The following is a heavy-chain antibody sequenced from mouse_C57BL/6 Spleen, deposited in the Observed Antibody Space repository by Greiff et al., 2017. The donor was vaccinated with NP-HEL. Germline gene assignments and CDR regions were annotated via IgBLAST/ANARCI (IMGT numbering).Heavy chain of an antibody. CDR2: IYPGGGDT. J-gene: IGHJ2*01. CDR3: AGETPITTVVAPYYFDY. CDR1: GYAFSSSW. D-gene: IGHD1-1*01. V-gene: IGHV1-82*01. Sequence: VQLLQPGPELVKPGASVKISCKASGYAFSSSWMNWVKQRPGKGLEWIGRIYPGGGDTNYNGKFKGKATLTADKSSSTAYMQLSSLTSEDSAVYFCAGETPITTVVAPYYFDYWGQGTTLTVSS.